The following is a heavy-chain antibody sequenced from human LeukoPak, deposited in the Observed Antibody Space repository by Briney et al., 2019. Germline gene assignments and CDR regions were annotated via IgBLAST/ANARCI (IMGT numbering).Heavy chain of an antibody. D-gene: IGHD6-19*01. J-gene: IGHJ6*02. CDR2: ISRSGDSL. CDR3: ARAPRQYSSGWYVGFYYYYGMDV. CDR1: GFPFRDYY. V-gene: IGHV3-11*01. Sequence: GGSLRLSCAASGFPFRDYYMTWIRQAPGKGLEWISYISRSGDSLYYADSVEGRFTISRDNAKNSLFLQMNSLRVDDTAVYYCARAPRQYSSGWYVGFYYYYGMDVWGQGTTVTVSS.